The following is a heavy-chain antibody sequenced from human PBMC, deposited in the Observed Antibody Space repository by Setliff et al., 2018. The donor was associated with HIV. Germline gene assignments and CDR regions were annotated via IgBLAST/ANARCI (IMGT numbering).Heavy chain of an antibody. CDR1: GFIFKTYD. J-gene: IGHJ4*02. D-gene: IGHD2-21*01. CDR2: IRFNGNDK. CDR3: VTRYCGESICPEFDY. V-gene: IGHV3-30*02. Sequence: PGGSLRLFCATSGFIFKTYDIHWVRQAPGKGLEWVTFIRFNGNDKYYAESAKGRFTISRDNSKNTLDLQINSLRPEDTAVYYCVTRYCGESICPEFDYWGQGTLVTVS.